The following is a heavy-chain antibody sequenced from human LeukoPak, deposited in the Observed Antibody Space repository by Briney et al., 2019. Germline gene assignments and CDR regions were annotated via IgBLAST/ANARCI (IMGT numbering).Heavy chain of an antibody. CDR1: GGSISPYY. CDR2: IYYSGNT. Sequence: SETLSLTCTVSGGSISPYYWSLIRQPPGKGLEWLGYIYYSGNTDYSPSLKSRVAISVDTSKNQFSLKLSSVTAADTAVYYCARSTGSTMFIDYWGQGTLVTVSS. D-gene: IGHD3-10*02. CDR3: ARSTGSTMFIDY. V-gene: IGHV4-59*01. J-gene: IGHJ4*02.